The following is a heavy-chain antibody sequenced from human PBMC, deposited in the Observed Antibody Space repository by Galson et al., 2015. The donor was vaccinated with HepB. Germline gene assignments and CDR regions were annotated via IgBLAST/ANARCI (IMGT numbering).Heavy chain of an antibody. CDR1: GFTFSSYA. D-gene: IGHD5-24*01. J-gene: IGHJ6*02. CDR3: AKGAGEMTTSYYYYYGMDV. CDR2: ISGSGGST. Sequence: SLRLSCAASGFTFSSYAMSWVRQAPGKGLEWVSAISGSGGSTYYADSVKGRFTISRDNSKSTLYLQMNSLGAEDTALYYCAKGAGEMTTSYYYYYGMDVWGQGTTVTVSS. V-gene: IGHV3-23*01.